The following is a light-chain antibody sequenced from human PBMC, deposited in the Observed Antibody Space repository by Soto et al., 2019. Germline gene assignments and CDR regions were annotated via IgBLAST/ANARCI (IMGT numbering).Light chain of an antibody. CDR3: SSYTTSSTYV. J-gene: IGLJ1*01. CDR2: DVS. Sequence: QSALTQPASVSGSPGQSITISCTGTSSDVGSYNYVSWYQQHPGKAPKVMIYDVSNRPSGVSYRFSGSKSGNTASLTISGLQAEDEADYYCSSYTTSSTYVFGTGTKLPS. CDR1: SSDVGSYNY. V-gene: IGLV2-14*01.